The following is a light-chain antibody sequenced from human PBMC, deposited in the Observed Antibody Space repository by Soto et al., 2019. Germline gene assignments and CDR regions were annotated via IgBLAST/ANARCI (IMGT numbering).Light chain of an antibody. J-gene: IGKJ5*01. V-gene: IGKV3-11*01. CDR1: QSVGSY. CDR2: DAS. Sequence: EIVLTQSPATLSLSPGERATFSCRASQSVGSYLAWYQQKPGQAPRLLIYDASNRATGIPARFSGSGSGTDFTLTISSLEPEDFAVYYCQQRSNWQTFGQGTRLEIK. CDR3: QQRSNWQT.